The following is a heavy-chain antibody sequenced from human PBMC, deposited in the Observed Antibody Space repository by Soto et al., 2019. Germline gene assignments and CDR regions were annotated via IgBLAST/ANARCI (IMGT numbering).Heavy chain of an antibody. CDR3: ARAPLDDYVWGSYLHPGYWYFDL. CDR1: GYTFTSYG. D-gene: IGHD3-16*02. V-gene: IGHV1-18*01. CDR2: ISAYNGNT. Sequence: QVQLVQSGAEVKKPGASVKVSCKASGYTFTSYGISWVRQAPGQGLEWMGWISAYNGNTNYAQKLQGRVTMTTDTSASTAYMALRSLGSDDTAVYYCARAPLDDYVWGSYLHPGYWYFDLWGRGTLVTVSS. J-gene: IGHJ2*01.